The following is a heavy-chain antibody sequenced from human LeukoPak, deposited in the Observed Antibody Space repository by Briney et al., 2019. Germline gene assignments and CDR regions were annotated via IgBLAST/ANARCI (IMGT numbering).Heavy chain of an antibody. CDR2: IYSGGST. CDR3: ARAEGDSSCFDY. V-gene: IGHV3-66*01. Sequence: GGSLRLSCAASGFTVSSNYMGWVRQAPGKGLEWVSVIYSGGSTYYADSVKGRFTISRDNSKNTLYLQMNSLRAEDTAVYYCARAEGDSSCFDYWGQGTLVTVSS. J-gene: IGHJ4*02. CDR1: GFTVSSNY. D-gene: IGHD6-13*01.